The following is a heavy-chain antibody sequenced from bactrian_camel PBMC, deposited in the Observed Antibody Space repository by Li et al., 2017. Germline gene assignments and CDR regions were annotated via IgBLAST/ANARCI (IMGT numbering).Heavy chain of an antibody. CDR1: GFTFEDSD. V-gene: IGHV3S63*01. J-gene: IGHJ4*01. D-gene: IGHD1*01. Sequence: HVQLVESGGASVQAGGSLRLSCTASGFTFEDSDMGWYRQAPGKEREFVSRIRSDGTITYADSVNGRFTDSRDDAENTVWLHMNSLKPEDTAMYYCQSSRRPWMRSGQGTQVTVS. CDR2: IRSDGTI.